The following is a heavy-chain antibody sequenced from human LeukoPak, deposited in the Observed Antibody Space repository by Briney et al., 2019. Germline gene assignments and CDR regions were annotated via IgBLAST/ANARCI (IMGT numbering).Heavy chain of an antibody. J-gene: IGHJ4*02. V-gene: IGHV4-38-2*02. CDR1: GYSISSGYY. D-gene: IGHD1-26*01. CDR3: ARGWELDL. CDR2: IYTSGST. Sequence: PSETLSLTCTVSGYSISSGYYWGWIRPPPGKGLEWIGRIYTSGSTNYNPSLKSRVTMSVDTSKNQFSLKLSSVTAADTAVYYCARGWELDLWGQGTLVTVSS.